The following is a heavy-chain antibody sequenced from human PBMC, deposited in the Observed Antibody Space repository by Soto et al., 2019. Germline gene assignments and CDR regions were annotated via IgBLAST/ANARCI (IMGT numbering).Heavy chain of an antibody. CDR2: ISNDGSNK. CDR3: AKERGYSYG. J-gene: IGHJ4*02. CDR1: GFSFSTYG. D-gene: IGHD5-18*01. Sequence: GGSLRLSCAASGFSFSTYGMHWVRQAPGKGLEWVAFISNDGSNKYYADSVKGRFTISRDNSKNTLYLQMNSLRAEDTAVYYCAKERGYSYGWGQGTLVTVSS. V-gene: IGHV3-30*18.